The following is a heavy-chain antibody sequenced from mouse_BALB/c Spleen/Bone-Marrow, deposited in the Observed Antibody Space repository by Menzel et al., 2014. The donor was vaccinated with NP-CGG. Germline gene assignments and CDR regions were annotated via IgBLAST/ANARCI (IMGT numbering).Heavy chain of an antibody. D-gene: IGHD2-2*01. V-gene: IGHV1-4*01. CDR2: INPSRGYT. Sequence: VQLQQSGAELARPGASVKMSCKASGYTFDYYTVQWVKQRPGQGLEWIGYINPSRGYTNYNQKFKDKATLTADKSSSTAYMQLSSLTSEDSAVYYCAREVYGSWFAYWGQGTLVTVSA. CDR3: AREVYGSWFAY. CDR1: GYTFDYYT. J-gene: IGHJ3*01.